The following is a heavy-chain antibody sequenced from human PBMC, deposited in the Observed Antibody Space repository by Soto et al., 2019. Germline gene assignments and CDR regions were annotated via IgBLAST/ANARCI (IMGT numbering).Heavy chain of an antibody. CDR3: ARVVRGVVNWFDP. CDR2: IATYNSNR. Sequence: ASVKVSCKTSGDTFTNFGLIWVRQAPGQGLEWMGWIATYNSNRNLAQKFQGRLTLTTDTSTSTAYMELKSLGYDDTAVYYCARVVRGVVNWFDPWGQGTLVTVSS. CDR1: GDTFTNFG. J-gene: IGHJ5*02. D-gene: IGHD3-10*01. V-gene: IGHV1-18*01.